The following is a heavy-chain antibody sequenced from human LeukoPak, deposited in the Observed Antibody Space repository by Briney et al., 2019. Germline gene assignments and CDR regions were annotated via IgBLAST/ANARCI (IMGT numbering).Heavy chain of an antibody. CDR3: ARGGSGNWNAPFDY. V-gene: IGHV3-30*02. CDR2: IRNDGSDK. Sequence: PGGSLRLSCEPSGFTFSSYGMHWVRQAPGKGLEWVAFIRNDGSDKYYADSVKGRFTISRDNSKNTLYLQMNSLRVEDTAVYYCARGGSGNWNAPFDYWGQGTLVTVSS. D-gene: IGHD1-1*01. J-gene: IGHJ4*02. CDR1: GFTFSSYG.